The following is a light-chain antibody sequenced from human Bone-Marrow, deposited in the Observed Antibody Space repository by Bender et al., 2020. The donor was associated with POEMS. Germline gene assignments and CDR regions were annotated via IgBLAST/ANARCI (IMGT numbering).Light chain of an antibody. CDR2: EGT. CDR3: SSYSASNTLVI. V-gene: IGLV2-14*02. CDR1: SSGFGSHNL. Sequence: QSVLTQPPSASGTPGQSITISCTGTSSGFGSHNLVSWYQQHPGKAPKLIIYEGTKRPSGVSTRFSGSKSGNTASLTISGLQSEDEADYYCSSYSASNTLVIFGGGTKLTVL. J-gene: IGLJ2*01.